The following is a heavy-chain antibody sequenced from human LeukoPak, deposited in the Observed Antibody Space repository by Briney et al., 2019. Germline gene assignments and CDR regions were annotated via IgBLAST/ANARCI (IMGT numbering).Heavy chain of an antibody. V-gene: IGHV3-48*04. CDR2: ISNSGSMI. CDR3: ARETASSSSWYDY. J-gene: IGHJ4*02. CDR1: GLTFSSYN. D-gene: IGHD6-13*01. Sequence: GGSLRLSCAVSGLTFSSYNMNWVRQAPGKGLEWVSYISNSGSMIYYADSVKGRFTISRDNAKNSLYLQMNNLRPEDTAVYYCARETASSSSWYDYWGLGTLVTVSS.